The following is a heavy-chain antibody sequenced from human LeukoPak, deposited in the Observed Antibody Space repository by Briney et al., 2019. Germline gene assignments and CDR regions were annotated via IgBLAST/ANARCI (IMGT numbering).Heavy chain of an antibody. V-gene: IGHV4-34*01. CDR3: ARGPRFCSGGSCYSKWFDY. J-gene: IGHJ4*02. Sequence: SETLSLTCAVYGGSLSGYYWSWIRQPPGKGLEWIGEINHSGSTNYNPSLKSRVTISVDTSKNQFSLKLSSVTAADTAVYYCARGPRFCSGGSCYSKWFDYWGQGTLVTVSS. CDR1: GGSLSGYY. CDR2: INHSGST. D-gene: IGHD2-15*01.